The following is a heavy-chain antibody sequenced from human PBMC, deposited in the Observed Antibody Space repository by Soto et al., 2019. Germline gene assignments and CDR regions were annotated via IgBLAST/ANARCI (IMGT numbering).Heavy chain of an antibody. Sequence: QLQLQESGPGLVKPSETLSLTCTVSGGSISSSSYYWGWIRQPPGKGLEWIGSIYYSGSTYYNPSLKSRVPISVDTSKNQFSLKLSSVTAADTAVYYCARYQRLRFLEWSKDRSGMNWFDPWGQGTLVTVSS. CDR3: ARYQRLRFLEWSKDRSGMNWFDP. CDR1: GGSISSSSYY. D-gene: IGHD3-3*01. CDR2: IYYSGST. J-gene: IGHJ5*02. V-gene: IGHV4-39*01.